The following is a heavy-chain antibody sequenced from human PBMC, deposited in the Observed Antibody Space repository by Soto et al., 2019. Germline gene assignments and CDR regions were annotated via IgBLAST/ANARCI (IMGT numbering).Heavy chain of an antibody. J-gene: IGHJ4*02. Sequence: EVRLLESGGGLVQPGWSLRLSCIASGFRFSNYAMIWVRQAPGKGPEWVSSIEISGRATYYADAVKGRFTISRDDSKNAVYLQMNSLRGEDTAVSFCAKGDGGDFAHWGQGSLVNVSS. CDR1: GFRFSNYA. D-gene: IGHD3-16*01. CDR3: AKGDGGDFAH. CDR2: IEISGRAT. V-gene: IGHV3-23*05.